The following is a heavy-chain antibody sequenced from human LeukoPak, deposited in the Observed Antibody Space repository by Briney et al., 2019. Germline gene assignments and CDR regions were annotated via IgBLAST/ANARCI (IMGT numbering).Heavy chain of an antibody. V-gene: IGHV3-30*18. D-gene: IGHD3-22*01. CDR3: AKGLLDSSGYAKIDY. J-gene: IGHJ4*02. CDR1: GFTFRNYG. CDR2: ISYDGSNK. Sequence: GGSLRLSCAASGFTFRNYGMHWVRQSPGKGLEWVATISYDGSNKYHADSVKGRFTISRDNSKNTLFLQMNSLRPDDMAVYFFAKGLLDSSGYAKIDYWGQGTLVTVSS.